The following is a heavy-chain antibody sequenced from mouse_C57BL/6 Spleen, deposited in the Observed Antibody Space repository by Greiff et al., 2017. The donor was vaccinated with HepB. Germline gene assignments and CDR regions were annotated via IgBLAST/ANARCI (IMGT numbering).Heavy chain of an antibody. CDR1: GFTFSDYG. CDR2: ISSGSSTI. CDR3: ARKPPSY. J-gene: IGHJ3*01. V-gene: IGHV5-17*01. Sequence: EVKLQESGGGLVKPGGSLKLSCAASGFTFSDYGMHWVRQAPEKGLEWVAYISSGSSTIYYADTVKGRFTISRDNAKNTLFLQMTSLRSEDTAMYYCARKPPSYWGQGTLVTVSA.